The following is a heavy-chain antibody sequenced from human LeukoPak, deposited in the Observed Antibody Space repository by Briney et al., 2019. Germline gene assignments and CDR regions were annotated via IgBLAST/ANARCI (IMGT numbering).Heavy chain of an antibody. CDR3: ASEGLGSGAYGGIDY. Sequence: ASVKVSCKASGYTFTSYYMHWVRQAPGQGLEWMGIINPSGGSTSYAQKFQGRVTMTRDMSTSTVYMELSSLRSEDTAVYYCASEGLGSGAYGGIDYWGQGTLVTVSS. V-gene: IGHV1-46*01. D-gene: IGHD1-26*01. J-gene: IGHJ4*02. CDR2: INPSGGST. CDR1: GYTFTSYY.